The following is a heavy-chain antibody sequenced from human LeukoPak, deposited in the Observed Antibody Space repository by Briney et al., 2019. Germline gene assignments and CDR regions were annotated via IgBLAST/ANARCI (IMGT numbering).Heavy chain of an antibody. D-gene: IGHD1-26*01. CDR1: GGSISSSSYY. V-gene: IGHV4-39*01. CDR3: ARTNYIVGATNFDY. Sequence: PSETLSLTCTVSGGSISSSSYYWGWIRQPPGKGLEWVGSIYYSGSTYYNPSLKSRVTISVDTSKNQFSLKLSSVTAADTAVYYCARTNYIVGATNFDYWGQGTLVTVSS. CDR2: IYYSGST. J-gene: IGHJ4*02.